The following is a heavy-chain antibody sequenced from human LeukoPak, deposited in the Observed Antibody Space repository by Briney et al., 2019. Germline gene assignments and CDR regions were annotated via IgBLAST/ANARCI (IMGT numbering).Heavy chain of an antibody. Sequence: PGGSLRLSCAASGFTFDDYATHWVRQAPGKGLEWVSLISGDGGSTYYADSVKGRFTISRDNSKNSLYLQMNSLRTEDTALYYCASLRLGELSPWEVWGQGTLVTVSS. D-gene: IGHD3-16*02. V-gene: IGHV3-43*02. CDR2: ISGDGGST. J-gene: IGHJ4*02. CDR3: ASLRLGELSPWEV. CDR1: GFTFDDYA.